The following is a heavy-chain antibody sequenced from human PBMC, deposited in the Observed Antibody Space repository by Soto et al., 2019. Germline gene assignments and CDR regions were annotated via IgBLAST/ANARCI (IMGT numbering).Heavy chain of an antibody. J-gene: IGHJ6*02. Sequence: GGSLRLSCEASGFTFSNYDMHWFRQVTGHGLEWVSGITTAGDTYYPGSVKGRFTISREKAKNSSYLQMNSLSAGDTAVYYCARELHGGSYGMDVWGQGTTVTVSS. V-gene: IGHV3-13*01. CDR1: GFTFSNYD. CDR2: ITTAGDT. CDR3: ARELHGGSYGMDV.